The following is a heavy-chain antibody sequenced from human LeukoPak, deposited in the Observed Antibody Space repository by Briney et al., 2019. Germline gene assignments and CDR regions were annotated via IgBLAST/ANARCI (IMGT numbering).Heavy chain of an antibody. CDR1: GGSISSYY. J-gene: IGHJ3*02. Sequence: PSETLSLTCTVSGGSISSYYWSWIRQPPGKGLEWIGYIYYSGSTNYNPSLKSRVTISVDTSKNQSSLKLSSVTAADAAVYYCARLSTMVRGVISAFDIWGQGTMVTVSS. D-gene: IGHD3-10*01. V-gene: IGHV4-59*01. CDR3: ARLSTMVRGVISAFDI. CDR2: IYYSGST.